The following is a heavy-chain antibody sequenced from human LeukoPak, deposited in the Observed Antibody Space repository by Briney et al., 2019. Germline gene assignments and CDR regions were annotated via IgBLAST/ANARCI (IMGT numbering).Heavy chain of an antibody. D-gene: IGHD3-9*01. Sequence: PSETLSLTCTVSGGSISSGDYYWSWIRQPPGKGLKWIGYIYYSGSTYYNPSLKSRVTISVDTSKNQFSLKLSSVTAADTAVYYCASLPYDILTGYPSSFGYWGQGTLVTVSS. CDR2: IYYSGST. V-gene: IGHV4-30-4*01. CDR3: ASLPYDILTGYPSSFGY. CDR1: GGSISSGDYY. J-gene: IGHJ4*02.